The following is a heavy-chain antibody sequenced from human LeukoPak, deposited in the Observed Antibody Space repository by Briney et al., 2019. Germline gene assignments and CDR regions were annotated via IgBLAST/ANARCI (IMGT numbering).Heavy chain of an antibody. CDR1: GFTFSSYE. V-gene: IGHV3-48*03. Sequence: GGSLRLSCAASGFTFSSYEMNWVRQAPGKGLEGVSYISSSGSTIYYADSVKGRFTISRDNAKNSLYLQMNSLRAEDTAVYYCAGDGYDSGTDVWGQGTRVTVS. D-gene: IGHD3-22*01. CDR2: ISSSGSTI. J-gene: IGHJ6*02. CDR3: AGDGYDSGTDV.